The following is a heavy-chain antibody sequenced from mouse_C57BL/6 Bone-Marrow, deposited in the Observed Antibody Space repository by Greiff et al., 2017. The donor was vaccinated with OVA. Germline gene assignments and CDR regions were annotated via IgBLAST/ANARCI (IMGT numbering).Heavy chain of an antibody. Sequence: QQPGAELVRPGTSVKLSCKASSYTFTSYWMHWVKQRPGQGLEWIGVIDPSDSYTNYNQKFKGKATLTVDTSSSTAYMQLSSLTSEDSAVYYCARWIYYYFDYWGQGTTLTVSS. J-gene: IGHJ2*01. D-gene: IGHD1-1*01. V-gene: IGHV1-59*01. CDR2: IDPSDSYT. CDR3: ARWIYYYFDY. CDR1: SYTFTSYW.